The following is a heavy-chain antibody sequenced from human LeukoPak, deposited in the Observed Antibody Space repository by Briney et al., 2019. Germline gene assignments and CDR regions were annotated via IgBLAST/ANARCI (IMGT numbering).Heavy chain of an antibody. Sequence: SETLSLTCTVSGGSISNYYWSWIRQPPGKGLEWIGYIFYTGTTNYNFSLKSRLTISVDTSKNQFSLRLTSVTAADTAVYYCARGWGYFDYWGQGTLVTVSS. D-gene: IGHD6-19*01. J-gene: IGHJ4*02. V-gene: IGHV4-59*01. CDR2: IFYTGTT. CDR3: ARGWGYFDY. CDR1: GGSISNYY.